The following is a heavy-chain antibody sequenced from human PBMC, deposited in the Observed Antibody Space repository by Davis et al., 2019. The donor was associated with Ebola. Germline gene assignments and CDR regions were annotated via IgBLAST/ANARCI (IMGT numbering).Heavy chain of an antibody. CDR3: ARVVPAAITGGGWFDP. CDR2: INHRGST. V-gene: IGHV4-34*09. CDR1: GGSFSGYY. J-gene: IGHJ5*02. D-gene: IGHD2-2*02. Sequence: SETLSLTCAVSGGSFSGYYWSWIRQPPGKGLEWIGEINHRGSTNYNPSLKSRVTISVDTSKNQFSLKLSSVTAADTAVYYCARVVPAAITGGGWFDPWGQGTLVTVSS.